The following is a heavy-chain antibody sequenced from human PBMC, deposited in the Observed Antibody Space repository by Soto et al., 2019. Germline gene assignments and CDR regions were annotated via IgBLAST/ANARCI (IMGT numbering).Heavy chain of an antibody. V-gene: IGHV4-4*02. CDR3: ARDLSGSGLAFAT. Sequence: QVQLQESGPGLVKPSGTLSLTCAVSGDSITNNKWWTWVRQPPGKGLEWIGEIHHTGDTHYNPSLKSRLXXYXAXXKNQYSLRLTSVTAAATAVYYCARDLSGSGLAFATWGQGTLVTVSS. CDR1: GDSITNNKW. CDR2: IHHTGDT. J-gene: IGHJ5*02. D-gene: IGHD6-19*01.